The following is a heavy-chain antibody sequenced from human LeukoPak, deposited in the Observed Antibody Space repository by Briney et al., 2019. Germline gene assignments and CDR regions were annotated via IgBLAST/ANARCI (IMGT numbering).Heavy chain of an antibody. V-gene: IGHV3-33*01. CDR1: GFTFSRYG. Sequence: PGGSLRLSCAASGFTFSRYGMHWVRQAPGKGLEWVAVIWYDGSNKYYADSVKGRFTISRDNSKNTLYLQMNSLRAEDTAVYYCARDSASGSYPKNLNDYWGQGTLVTVSS. D-gene: IGHD1-26*01. CDR3: ARDSASGSYPKNLNDY. CDR2: IWYDGSNK. J-gene: IGHJ4*02.